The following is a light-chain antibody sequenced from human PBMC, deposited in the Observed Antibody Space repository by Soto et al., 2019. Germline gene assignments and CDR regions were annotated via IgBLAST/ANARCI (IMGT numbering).Light chain of an antibody. J-gene: IGKJ4*01. CDR1: QSISIW. V-gene: IGKV1-5*03. Sequence: DIQMTQSPSTLSASVGDRVTITCRASQSISIWLAWYQQKPGKAPKILIYKASSLESGVPSRFSGSGSGTDFTLTISRLEPEDFAVYYCQQYGSSALTFGGGTKVDIK. CDR3: QQYGSSALT. CDR2: KAS.